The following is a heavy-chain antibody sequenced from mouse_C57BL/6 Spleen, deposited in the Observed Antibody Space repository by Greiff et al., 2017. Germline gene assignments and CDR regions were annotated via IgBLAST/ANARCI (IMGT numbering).Heavy chain of an antibody. Sequence: QVQLQQPGAELVMPGASVKLSCKASGYTFTSYWMHWVKQRPGQGLKWIGEIDPSDSYTNYNQKFKGKSTLTVDKSSSTAYMQLSSLTSEDSAVYYCARGDYYGSSSNYYAMDYWGQGTSVTVSS. CDR1: GYTFTSYW. CDR3: ARGDYYGSSSNYYAMDY. V-gene: IGHV1-69*01. J-gene: IGHJ4*01. CDR2: IDPSDSYT. D-gene: IGHD1-1*01.